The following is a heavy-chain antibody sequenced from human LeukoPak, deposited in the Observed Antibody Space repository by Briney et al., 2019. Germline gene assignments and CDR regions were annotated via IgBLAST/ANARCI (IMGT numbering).Heavy chain of an antibody. J-gene: IGHJ3*01. CDR2: ISNDVIST. V-gene: IGHV3-74*01. D-gene: IGHD6-19*01. CDR1: GFTASSNY. CDR3: ARAVAGTRNAFDL. Sequence: PGGSLRLSCAASGFTASSNYMSWVRQVPGKGLVWISRISNDVISTISTSYADSVKGLFTISRDNAKNTLYLQMNSLIAEDTAVYYCARAVAGTRNAFDLWGQGTMVTVSS.